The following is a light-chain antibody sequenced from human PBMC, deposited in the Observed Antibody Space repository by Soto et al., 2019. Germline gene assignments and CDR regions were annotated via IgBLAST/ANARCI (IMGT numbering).Light chain of an antibody. CDR2: GAS. CDR3: QQYSGSPPLT. CDR1: QSFSSSY. V-gene: IGKV3-20*01. J-gene: IGKJ4*01. Sequence: ENVLTQSPGTLSLSPGERATLSCRASQSFSSSYLAWYQQKPGQPPRLLMYGASNRATGIPDRFSGSGSGTDFXXXISRLAPEDFAVYYCQQYSGSPPLTFGGGTKVEIK.